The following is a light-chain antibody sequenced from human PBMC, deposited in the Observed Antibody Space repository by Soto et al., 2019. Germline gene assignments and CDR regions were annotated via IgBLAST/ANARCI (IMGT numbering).Light chain of an antibody. J-gene: IGLJ2*01. CDR1: NIGIKS. Sequence: SSELTQPPSVSVAPGKTARITCGGNNIGIKSVHWYQQKPGQAPVLVIYYDSDRPSGIPERFSGSNSGNTATLTISRVEDGDEADYYCQVWDSISDHVVFGGGTKLTVL. CDR2: YDS. CDR3: QVWDSISDHVV. V-gene: IGLV3-21*04.